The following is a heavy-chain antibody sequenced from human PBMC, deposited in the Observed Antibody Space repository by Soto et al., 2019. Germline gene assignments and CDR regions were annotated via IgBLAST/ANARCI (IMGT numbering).Heavy chain of an antibody. Sequence: PSETLSLTCTVSGGSISSSSYYWGWIRQPPGKGLEWIGSIYYSGSTYYNPSLKSRVTISVDTSKNQFSLKLSSVTAADTAVYYCARGDSRSSFDYWGQGTLVTVSS. J-gene: IGHJ4*02. CDR2: IYYSGST. D-gene: IGHD6-6*01. CDR1: GGSISSSSYY. V-gene: IGHV4-39*01. CDR3: ARGDSRSSFDY.